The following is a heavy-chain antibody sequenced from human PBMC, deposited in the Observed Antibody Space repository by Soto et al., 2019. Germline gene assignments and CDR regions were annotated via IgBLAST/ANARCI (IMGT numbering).Heavy chain of an antibody. D-gene: IGHD3-10*01. CDR1: GGSFSGYY. CDR3: ARSRGGGVYGSGSYAGRQHTGVIVY. CDR2: INHSGST. J-gene: IGHJ4*02. V-gene: IGHV4-34*01. Sequence: SETLSLTCAVYGGSFSGYYWSWIRQPPGKGLEWIGEINHSGSTNYNPSLKSRVTISVDTSKNQFSLKRGTLTAAVTAVYYCARSRGGGVYGSGSYAGRQHTGVIVYWGQGTLVTVSS.